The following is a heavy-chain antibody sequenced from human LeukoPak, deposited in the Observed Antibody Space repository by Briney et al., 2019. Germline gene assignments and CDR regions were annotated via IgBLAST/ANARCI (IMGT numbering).Heavy chain of an antibody. V-gene: IGHV3-30*18. CDR2: ISYDGSNK. Sequence: QPGGSLRLSCAPSGFTFSIYGMHWVRQAPGKGLEWVAVISYDGSNKYYADSVKGRFTITRDNSKNTLYLQMNSLRAEDTAVYYCAKPAIAVAGTLIDYWGQGTLVTVSS. CDR1: GFTFSIYG. CDR3: AKPAIAVAGTLIDY. J-gene: IGHJ4*02. D-gene: IGHD6-19*01.